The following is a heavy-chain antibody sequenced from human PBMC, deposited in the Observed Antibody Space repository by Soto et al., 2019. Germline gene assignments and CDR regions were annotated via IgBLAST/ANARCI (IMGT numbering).Heavy chain of an antibody. V-gene: IGHV4-31*03. J-gene: IGHJ3*02. CDR2: IYYSGGT. CDR1: GGSVSSGAYY. Sequence: SETLSLTCTVSGGSVSSGAYYWTWIRQRPGKGLEWIGYIYYSGGTYYSPSLKSRLSISLDTSKNQFSLRLSSVTAADTAMYYCARARLRAVYAFDIWGQGTMVTVSS. CDR3: ARARLRAVYAFDI. D-gene: IGHD5-12*01.